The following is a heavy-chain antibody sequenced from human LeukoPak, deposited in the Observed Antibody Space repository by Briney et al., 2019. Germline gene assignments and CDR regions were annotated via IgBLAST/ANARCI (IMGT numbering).Heavy chain of an antibody. D-gene: IGHD1-14*01. CDR2: INPNSGGT. Sequence: ASVKVSCKTSGYTFTGYYMHWVRQAPGQGLEWMGWINPNSGGTNYAQKFQGRVTMTRDTSISTAYMELSRLRSDDTAVYYCAREPVHYYYYMDVWGKGTTATISS. J-gene: IGHJ6*03. CDR3: AREPVHYYYYMDV. V-gene: IGHV1-2*02. CDR1: GYTFTGYY.